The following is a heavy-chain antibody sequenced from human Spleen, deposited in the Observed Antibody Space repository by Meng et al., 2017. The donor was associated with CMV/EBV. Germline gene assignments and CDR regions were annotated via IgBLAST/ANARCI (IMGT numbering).Heavy chain of an antibody. V-gene: IGHV3-30*02. CDR1: GFTFSSYG. Sequence: GESLKISCAASGFTFSSYGMHWVRQAPGKGLEWVAFIRYDGSNKYYADSVKGRFTISRDNSKNTLYLQMNSLRAEDTAVYYCAKDRNPTMTTVTASWFDPWGQGTLVTVSS. CDR2: IRYDGSNK. CDR3: AKDRNPTMTTVTASWFDP. J-gene: IGHJ5*02. D-gene: IGHD4-11*01.